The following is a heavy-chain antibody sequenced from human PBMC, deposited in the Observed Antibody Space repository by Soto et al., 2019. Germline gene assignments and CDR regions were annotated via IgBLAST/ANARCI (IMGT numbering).Heavy chain of an antibody. CDR2: IYYSGST. CDR3: ARDGYSSSWSNWFDP. Sequence: SETLSLTCTVSGGSISSYYWSWIRQPPGKGLEWIGYIYYSGSTNYNPSLKSRVTISVDTSKNQFSLKLSSVTAADTAVYYCARDGYSSSWSNWFDPWGQGTLVTVSS. CDR1: GGSISSYY. J-gene: IGHJ5*02. D-gene: IGHD6-13*01. V-gene: IGHV4-59*01.